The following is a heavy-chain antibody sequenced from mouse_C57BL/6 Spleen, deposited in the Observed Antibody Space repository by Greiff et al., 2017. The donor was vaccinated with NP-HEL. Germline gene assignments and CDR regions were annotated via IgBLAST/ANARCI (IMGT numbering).Heavy chain of an antibody. J-gene: IGHJ1*03. CDR3: AGRGYDGSRYFDV. CDR1: GYTFTNYW. CDR2: IYPGGGST. Sequence: VQLQQSGAELVRPGTSVKMSCKASGYTFTNYWIGWAKQRTGHGLEWIGDIYPGGGSTNYNEKFKGKATLTADQSSSTAYMQLSSLPSEDSAIYYCAGRGYDGSRYFDVWGTGTTVTVSS. V-gene: IGHV1-63*01. D-gene: IGHD1-1*01.